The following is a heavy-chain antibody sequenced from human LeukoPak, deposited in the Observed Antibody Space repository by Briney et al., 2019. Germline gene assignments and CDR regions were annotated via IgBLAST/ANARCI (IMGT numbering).Heavy chain of an antibody. CDR2: ISAYNGNT. D-gene: IGHD3-10*01. J-gene: IGHJ4*02. CDR1: GYTFTSYG. V-gene: IGHV1-18*01. CDR3: ARDPRAALTGSGADRFDY. Sequence: GASVKVSCKASGYTFTSYGISWVRQAPGQGLEWMGWISAYNGNTNYAQKLQGRVTMTTDTSTSTAYMELRSLRSDDTAVYYCARDPRAALTGSGADRFDYWGQGTLVTVSS.